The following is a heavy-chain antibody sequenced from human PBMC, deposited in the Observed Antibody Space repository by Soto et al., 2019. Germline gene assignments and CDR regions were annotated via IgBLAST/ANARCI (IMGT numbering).Heavy chain of an antibody. CDR3: ARDCVGGSWYFDL. D-gene: IGHD3-16*01. CDR1: GGTFSSYA. V-gene: IGHV1-69*06. Sequence: QVQLVQSGAEVKKPGSSVKVSCKASGGTFSSYAISWVRQAPGQGLEWMGGIIPVYGATNSAQKFRGRVTITADKSTATAYMELSSLTSEDTAVYYCARDCVGGSWYFDLWGRGTLVTVSS. CDR2: IIPVYGAT. J-gene: IGHJ2*01.